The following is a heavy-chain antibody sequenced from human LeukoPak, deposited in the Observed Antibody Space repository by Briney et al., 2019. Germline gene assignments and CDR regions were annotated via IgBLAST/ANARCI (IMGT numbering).Heavy chain of an antibody. CDR2: INIDGSST. J-gene: IGHJ4*02. CDR3: ARDKNGHSYGYGDF. D-gene: IGHD5-18*01. CDR1: GFTFSSNW. Sequence: GGSLRLSCAASGFTFSSNWMHWVRQAPGQGLVRVSRINIDGSSTSYADSVKGRFTISRDNAKNTLYLQMNSLRAEDTALYYCARDKNGHSYGYGDFWGQGTLVTVSS. V-gene: IGHV3-74*01.